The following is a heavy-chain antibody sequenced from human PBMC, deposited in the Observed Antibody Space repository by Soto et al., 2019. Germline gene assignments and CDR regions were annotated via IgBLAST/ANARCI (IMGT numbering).Heavy chain of an antibody. CDR2: IRSRANNYAT. Sequence: PGGSLRLSCAASGFTFSSYGMHWVRQALGKGLEWVGRIRSRANNYATSSGASVRGRFTFFRDDSKNMAYLQMNTLKTEDTAIYYCARGQQAAIGDYYYHGLDVWGQGTSVTVSS. CDR1: GFTFSSYG. V-gene: IGHV3-73*01. D-gene: IGHD3-10*01. J-gene: IGHJ6*02. CDR3: ARGQQAAIGDYYYHGLDV.